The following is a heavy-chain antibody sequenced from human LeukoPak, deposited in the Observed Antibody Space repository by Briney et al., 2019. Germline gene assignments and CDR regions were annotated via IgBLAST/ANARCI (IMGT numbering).Heavy chain of an antibody. CDR2: IYYSGST. J-gene: IGHJ3*02. V-gene: IGHV4-39*07. CDR3: ARDLYSSRTNDAFVI. Sequence: SETLSLTCTVSGGSISSSSYYWGWIRQPPGEGLESIGSIYYSGSTYYNPSLKSRVTISVGTSKNQFSLKLSSVTAADTAVYYCARDLYSSRTNDAFVIWGQGTMVTVSS. CDR1: GGSISSSSYY. D-gene: IGHD6-13*01.